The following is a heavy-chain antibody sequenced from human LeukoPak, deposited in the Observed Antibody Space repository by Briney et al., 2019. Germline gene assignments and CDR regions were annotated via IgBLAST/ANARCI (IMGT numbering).Heavy chain of an antibody. CDR3: ARAGYCSGGSCYSLPFDY. CDR1: GYSISSGYY. V-gene: IGHV4-61*01. CDR2: IYYSGST. D-gene: IGHD2-15*01. J-gene: IGHJ4*02. Sequence: PSETLSLTCTVSGYSISSGYYWGWIRQPPGKGLEWIGYIYYSGSTNYNPSLKSRVTISVDTSKNQFSLKLSSVTAADTAVYYCARAGYCSGGSCYSLPFDYWGQGTLVTVSS.